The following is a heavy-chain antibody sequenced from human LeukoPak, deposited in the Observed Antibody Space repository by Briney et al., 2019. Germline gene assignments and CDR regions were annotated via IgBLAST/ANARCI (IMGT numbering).Heavy chain of an antibody. Sequence: GGSLRLSCAASGFTFSDYYMTWIRQAPGKGLEWVSYITSGGSTIYYADSVKGRFTISRDNAKNSLYLQMNSLRAEDTAVYYCATYVSSGSFFDYWGQGTLVTVSS. J-gene: IGHJ4*02. CDR1: GFTFSDYY. D-gene: IGHD3-22*01. V-gene: IGHV3-11*01. CDR3: ATYVSSGSFFDY. CDR2: ITSGGSTI.